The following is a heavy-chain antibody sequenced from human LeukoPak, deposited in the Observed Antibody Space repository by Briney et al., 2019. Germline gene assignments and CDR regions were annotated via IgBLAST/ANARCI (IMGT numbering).Heavy chain of an antibody. CDR2: IIPIFGTA. V-gene: IGHV1-69*05. D-gene: IGHD4-17*01. CDR1: GGTFSSYA. J-gene: IGHJ6*03. Sequence: GASVKVSCKASGGTFSSYAISWERQAPGQGLEWMGGIIPIFGTANYAQKFQGRVTITTDESTSTAYMELSSLRSEDTAVYYCARDKGSTVTTTDYYYYMDVWGKGTTVTVSS. CDR3: ARDKGSTVTTTDYYYYMDV.